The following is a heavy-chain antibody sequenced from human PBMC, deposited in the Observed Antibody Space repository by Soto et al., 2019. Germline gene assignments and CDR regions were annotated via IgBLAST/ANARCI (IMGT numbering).Heavy chain of an antibody. CDR2: VNGDGTAT. V-gene: IGHV3-23*01. CDR1: GLRVSSFA. Sequence: EVQLLESGGGLVQPGGSLRLSCAASGLRVSSFAMTWVRQAPGKGLEWISSVNGDGTATYYANSVKGRFTISRDTSKNTLYLQMVSLRAEDTAVYYCAKITRSWGQGTLVTVSS. CDR3: AKITRS. D-gene: IGHD3-16*01. J-gene: IGHJ4*02.